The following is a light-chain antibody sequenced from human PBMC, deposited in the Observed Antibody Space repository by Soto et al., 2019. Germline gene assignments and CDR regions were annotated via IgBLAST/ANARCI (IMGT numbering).Light chain of an antibody. J-gene: IGKJ1*01. CDR1: QSVSTT. Sequence: EIVLTQSPGTLSLSPGERATLSCRASQSVSTTVAWYHQKPGQAPRLLIYGASSRATGIPDRFSGSGSGTDFTLTISRLEPEDFALYYCQQYVSSPRTFGQGTKVDIK. CDR2: GAS. CDR3: QQYVSSPRT. V-gene: IGKV3-20*01.